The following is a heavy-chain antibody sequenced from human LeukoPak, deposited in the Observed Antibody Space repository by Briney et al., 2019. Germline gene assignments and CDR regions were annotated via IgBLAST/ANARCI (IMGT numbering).Heavy chain of an antibody. J-gene: IGHJ5*02. D-gene: IGHD3-10*01. V-gene: IGHV3-23*01. CDR1: GFTFSSHA. CDR3: ARETMVRGVTTWFDP. CDR2: ISGSGGST. Sequence: GGSLRLSCAASGFTFSSHAMNWARQAPGKGLECVSGISGSGGSTYYADSVKGRFTISRDNSNNTVYLQMNSLRAEDTAVYYCARETMVRGVTTWFDPWGQGTLVTVSS.